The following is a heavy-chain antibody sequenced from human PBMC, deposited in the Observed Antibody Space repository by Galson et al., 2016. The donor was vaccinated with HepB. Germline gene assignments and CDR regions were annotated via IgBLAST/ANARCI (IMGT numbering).Heavy chain of an antibody. J-gene: IGHJ4*02. D-gene: IGHD3-22*01. V-gene: IGHV4-59*01. Sequence: SETLSLTCTVSGVPFSYNYWSWIRQPPGKGLEWLGNIYYSGSSNYNPSLKSRVPISVDRSKNQFSLKLSSVTAADTAVYFCARKTESSGHYLGDFDYWGRGTLVTVSS. CDR3: ARKTESSGHYLGDFDY. CDR2: IYYSGSS. CDR1: GVPFSYNY.